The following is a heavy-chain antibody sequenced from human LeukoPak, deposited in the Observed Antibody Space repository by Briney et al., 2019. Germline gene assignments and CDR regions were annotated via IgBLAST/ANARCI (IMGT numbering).Heavy chain of an antibody. CDR2: IYYSGST. V-gene: IGHV4-39*01. J-gene: IGHJ3*02. CDR1: GGSISSRSYY. Sequence: SETLSLTCTASGGSISSRSYYWGWIRQPPGEGLEWIGSIYYSGSTYYNPSLKSRVTISVDTSKNQYSLKLSAVTAADTAVYYCASSRSSGYYIPGVEAFDIWGQGTMVTVSS. CDR3: ASSRSSGYYIPGVEAFDI. D-gene: IGHD3-22*01.